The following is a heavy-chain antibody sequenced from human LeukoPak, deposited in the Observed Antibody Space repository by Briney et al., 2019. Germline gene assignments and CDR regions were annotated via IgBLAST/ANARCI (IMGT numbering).Heavy chain of an antibody. D-gene: IGHD2-21*01. CDR3: TRTCGVPTRDAFDV. J-gene: IGHJ3*01. CDR1: GFTFSTYS. V-gene: IGHV3-21*01. CDR2: ISKNSDYI. Sequence: GGSLRLSCVASGFTFSTYSVNWFRQTPEKGLEWISSISKNSDYIFYADSVQGRFIISRDNAQNSLYLQMNNLRAEDSALYYCTRTCGVPTRDAFDVWGQGTPVTVSS.